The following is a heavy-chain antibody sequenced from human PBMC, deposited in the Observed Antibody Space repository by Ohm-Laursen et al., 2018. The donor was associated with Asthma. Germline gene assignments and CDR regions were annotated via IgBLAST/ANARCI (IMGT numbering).Heavy chain of an antibody. D-gene: IGHD1-26*01. Sequence: SLRLSCAASGFTFNKHHMTWVRQAPGKGLEWVSAIDGSGGRTYYADSVKGRFTISRDNPRNTLYLQMNSLRAEDTALYYCARIGPEWELPGREYSLIHWGQGTLVTVSS. CDR3: ARIGPEWELPGREYSLIH. CDR2: IDGSGGRT. J-gene: IGHJ1*01. V-gene: IGHV3-23*01. CDR1: GFTFNKHH.